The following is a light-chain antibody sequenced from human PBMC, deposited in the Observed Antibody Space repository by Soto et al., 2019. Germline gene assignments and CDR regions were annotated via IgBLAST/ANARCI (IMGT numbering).Light chain of an antibody. CDR2: DAS. Sequence: DIQMTQSPSTLPASVGDRVTITCRASQSISSWLAWYQQKPGKAPKLLIYDASSLESGVPSRFSGSGSGTECTLTISSLQPDDFATYYCQQYNSYSFGQGTRLEIK. V-gene: IGKV1-5*01. J-gene: IGKJ5*01. CDR3: QQYNSYS. CDR1: QSISSW.